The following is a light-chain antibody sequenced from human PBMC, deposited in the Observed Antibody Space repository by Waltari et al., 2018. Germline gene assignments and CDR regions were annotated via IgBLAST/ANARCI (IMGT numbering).Light chain of an antibody. CDR3: SSYTSSRLNV. V-gene: IGLV2-14*03. Sequence: QSALTQPASVSGSPGQSITISCTGTSSDVGGFDIVSWYQQHPGKAPIFMFYDCTTRPAGVSKRFSGSKSGNTASLTISGLQAEDEADYSCSSYTSSRLNVFGSGTKVTVL. CDR1: SSDVGGFDI. CDR2: DCT. J-gene: IGLJ6*01.